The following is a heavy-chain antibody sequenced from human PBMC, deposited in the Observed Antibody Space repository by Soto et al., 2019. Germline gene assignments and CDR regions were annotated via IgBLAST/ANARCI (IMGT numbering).Heavy chain of an antibody. Sequence: WGSLRLSCAASGFTFISYSMNFVRQAPGKGLEWVSSISSSSSYIYYADSVKGRFTISRDNAKNSLYLQMNSPRAEDTAVYYCARDLLAARPFDYWGQGTLVTVSS. J-gene: IGHJ4*02. CDR3: ARDLLAARPFDY. D-gene: IGHD6-6*01. CDR1: GFTFISYS. CDR2: ISSSSSYI. V-gene: IGHV3-21*01.